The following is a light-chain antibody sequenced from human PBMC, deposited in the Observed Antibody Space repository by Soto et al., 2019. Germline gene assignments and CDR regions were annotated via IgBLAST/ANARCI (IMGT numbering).Light chain of an antibody. CDR3: QQYSSSPLT. V-gene: IGKV3-20*01. J-gene: IGKJ4*01. CDR2: GAS. Sequence: EIVLTQSPGTLSLSPGERATLSCRASQSVSSSYLAWYQQKPGQAPRLLIYGASSRATDIPDRFSGSASGTDFTLTISRLEPEDFAVYYCQQYSSSPLTFGGGTRWIS. CDR1: QSVSSSY.